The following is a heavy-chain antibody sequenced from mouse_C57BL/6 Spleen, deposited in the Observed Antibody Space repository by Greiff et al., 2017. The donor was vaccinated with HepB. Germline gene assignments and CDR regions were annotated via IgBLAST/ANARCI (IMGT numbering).Heavy chain of an antibody. Sequence: VQLKESGPELVKPGASVKMSCKASGYTFTDYNMHWVKQSHGKSLEWIGYINPNNGGTSYNQKFKGKATLTVNKSSSTAYMELRSLTSEDSAVYYCASWDGAWFAYWGRGTLVTVSA. CDR1: GYTFTDYN. J-gene: IGHJ3*01. D-gene: IGHD4-1*01. CDR2: INPNNGGT. CDR3: ASWDGAWFAY. V-gene: IGHV1-22*01.